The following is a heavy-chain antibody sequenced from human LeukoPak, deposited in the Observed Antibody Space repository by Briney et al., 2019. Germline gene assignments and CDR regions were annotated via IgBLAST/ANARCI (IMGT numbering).Heavy chain of an antibody. V-gene: IGHV5-51*01. D-gene: IGHD3-10*01. Sequence: GGSLKISCKGSGYRFTSYWIGWVRQLPGKGLEWMGIIYPGDSDTRYSPSFQGQVTISADKSISTAYLQWSSLKASDTAMYYCARGLGGSGSYYLNWFDPWGQGTLVTVSS. CDR3: ARGLGGSGSYYLNWFDP. CDR1: GYRFTSYW. J-gene: IGHJ5*02. CDR2: IYPGDSDT.